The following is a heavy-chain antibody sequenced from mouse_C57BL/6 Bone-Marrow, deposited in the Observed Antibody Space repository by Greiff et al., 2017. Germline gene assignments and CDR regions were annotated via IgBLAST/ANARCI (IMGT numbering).Heavy chain of an antibody. CDR1: GYTFTSYW. CDR2: IYPGSGST. D-gene: IGHD2-2*01. Sequence: QVQLQQPGAELVKPGASVKMSCKASGYTFTSYWFTWVKQRPGQGLEWIGDIYPGSGSTNYNEKFKSKATLTVDTSSSTAYRQLSSLTSGDSAVYNCARGGLPDYYSMSYWGQGASVTVSS. CDR3: ARGGLPDYYSMSY. V-gene: IGHV1-55*01. J-gene: IGHJ4*01.